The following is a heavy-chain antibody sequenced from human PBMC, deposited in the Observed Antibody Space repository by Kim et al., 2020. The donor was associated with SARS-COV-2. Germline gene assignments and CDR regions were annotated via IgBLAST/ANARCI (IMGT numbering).Heavy chain of an antibody. CDR2: ISYDGSNK. CDR3: ARVQGGSYYGSLFDI. CDR1: GFTFSSYA. V-gene: IGHV3-30-3*01. J-gene: IGHJ3*02. D-gene: IGHD3-10*01. Sequence: GGSLRLSCPASGFTFSSYAMHWVRQAPGKGLEWVAVISYDGSNKYYADSVKGRFTISRDNSKNTLYLQMNSLRAEDTAVYYCARVQGGSYYGSLFDIWGQGTMVTVSS.